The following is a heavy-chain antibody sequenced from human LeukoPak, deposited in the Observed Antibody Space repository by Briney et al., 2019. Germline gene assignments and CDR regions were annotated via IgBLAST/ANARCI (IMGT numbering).Heavy chain of an antibody. CDR3: AKIKSEWDAFDI. J-gene: IGHJ3*02. CDR1: GFTFSDYY. D-gene: IGHD2-8*01. V-gene: IGHV3-11*01. Sequence: PGGSLRLSCAASGFTFSDYYMSWIRQAPGKGLEWVSYISSSGSTIYYADSVKGRFTISRDNSKNTLYLQMNSLRAEDTAVYYCAKIKSEWDAFDIWGQGTMVTVSS. CDR2: ISSSGSTI.